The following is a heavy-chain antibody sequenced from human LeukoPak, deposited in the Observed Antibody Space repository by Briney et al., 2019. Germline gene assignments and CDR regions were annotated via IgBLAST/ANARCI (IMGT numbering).Heavy chain of an antibody. J-gene: IGHJ6*02. CDR3: ARDGSGSFVSGYYGMDV. Sequence: PGRSLRLSCAASGFTFSSYGMHWVRQAPGKGLEWVAVIWYDGSNKYYADSVKGRFTISRDNSKNTLYLQMNSLRAEDTAVYYCARDGSGSFVSGYYGMDVWGQGTTVTVSS. D-gene: IGHD3-10*01. V-gene: IGHV3-33*01. CDR2: IWYDGSNK. CDR1: GFTFSSYG.